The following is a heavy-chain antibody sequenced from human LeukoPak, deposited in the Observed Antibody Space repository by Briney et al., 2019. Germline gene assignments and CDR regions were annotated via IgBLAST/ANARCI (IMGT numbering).Heavy chain of an antibody. CDR1: GYSISSDYY. D-gene: IGHD6-6*01. CDR3: ARGSSSSTYTWFDP. CDR2: VYHTGNT. Sequence: SETLSLTCIVSGYSISSDYYWGWIRQPPGKGLEWIGNVYHTGNTYYNPSLKSRVIISADTSKNQFSLKVSSVTAADTAVCYCARGSSSSTYTWFDPWGQGILVTVSS. J-gene: IGHJ5*02. V-gene: IGHV4-38-2*02.